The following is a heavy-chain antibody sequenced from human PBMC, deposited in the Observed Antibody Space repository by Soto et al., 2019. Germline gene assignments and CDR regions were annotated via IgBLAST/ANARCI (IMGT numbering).Heavy chain of an antibody. J-gene: IGHJ6*02. CDR3: ARDSVVATLDYYGMDV. V-gene: IGHV4-61*01. CDR1: GGSVSSGRYY. CDR2: IYYSGST. Sequence: SETLSLTCTVSGGSVSSGRYYWSWIRQPPGKGLEWIGYIYYSGSTNYNPPLKSRVTISVDTSKNQFSLKLGSVTAADTAVYYCARDSVVATLDYYGMDVWGQGTTVTVSS. D-gene: IGHD5-12*01.